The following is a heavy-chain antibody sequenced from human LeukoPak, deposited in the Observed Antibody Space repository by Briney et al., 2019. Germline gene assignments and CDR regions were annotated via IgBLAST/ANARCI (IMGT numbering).Heavy chain of an antibody. CDR3: ARDNGVDSSGSDFDY. CDR2: IYYSGST. V-gene: IGHV4-39*07. Sequence: SETLSLTRTVSGGSISSSSYYWGWIRQPPGKGLEWIGSIYYSGSTYYNPSLKSRVTISVDTSKNQFSLKLSSVTAADTAVYYCARDNGVDSSGSDFDYWGQGTLVTVSS. CDR1: GGSISSSSYY. D-gene: IGHD3-22*01. J-gene: IGHJ4*02.